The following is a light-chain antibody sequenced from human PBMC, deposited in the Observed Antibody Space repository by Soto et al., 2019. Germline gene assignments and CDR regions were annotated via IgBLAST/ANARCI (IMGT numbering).Light chain of an antibody. CDR3: ETWDSNTHTV. Sequence: QLVLTQSSSASASLGSSVKLTCTLSSGHSSYIIAWHQQQPGKAPRYLMKLEGSGSYNKGSGVHDRFSGSSSGADRYLTISNLLFEDEADYCETWDSNTHTVFGGGTKLTVL. CDR1: SGHSSYI. CDR2: LEGSGSY. J-gene: IGLJ3*02. V-gene: IGLV4-60*02.